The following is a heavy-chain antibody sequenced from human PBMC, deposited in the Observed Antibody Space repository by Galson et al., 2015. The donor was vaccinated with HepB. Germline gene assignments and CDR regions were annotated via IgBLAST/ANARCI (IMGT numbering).Heavy chain of an antibody. J-gene: IGHJ4*02. Sequence: SLRLSCAASGFTFNGYWMSWVRQAPGKGLVWVANINRDGSEEYYVDSVKGRFTISRDNAKNSVYLQINSLRAEDTAVYYCARDPHSNYPIDYWGQGTLVIVSS. CDR2: INRDGSEE. CDR1: GFTFNGYW. D-gene: IGHD4-11*01. V-gene: IGHV3-7*03. CDR3: ARDPHSNYPIDY.